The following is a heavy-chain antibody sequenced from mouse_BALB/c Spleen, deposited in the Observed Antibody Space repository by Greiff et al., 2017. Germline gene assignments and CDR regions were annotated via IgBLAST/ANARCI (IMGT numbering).Heavy chain of an antibody. J-gene: IGHJ2*01. CDR1: GYTFTSYW. D-gene: IGHD1-1*01. Sequence: VQLQQPGAELVKPGASVKLSCKASGYTFTSYWMHWVKQRPGQGLEWIGEIDPSDSYTNYNQKFKGKATLTVDKSSSTAYMQLSSLTSEDSAVYYCARWGVVAEGFDYWGQGTTLTVSS. CDR3: ARWGVVAEGFDY. CDR2: IDPSDSYT. V-gene: IGHV1-69*02.